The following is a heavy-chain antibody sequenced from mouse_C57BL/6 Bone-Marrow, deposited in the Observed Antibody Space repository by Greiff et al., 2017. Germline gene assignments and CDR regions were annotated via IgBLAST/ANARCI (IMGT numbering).Heavy chain of an antibody. Sequence: QVQLKQSGAELARPGASVKLSCQASGYTFTRYGLSWVQQRTGQGLEWIGELYPRSGNTYYNGKFKGKATLTADKSSSTAYMELRSLTSEHSAVYFCARRSIYDGFAYWGQGTLVTVSA. D-gene: IGHD2-3*01. CDR3: ARRSIYDGFAY. J-gene: IGHJ3*01. CDR1: GYTFTRYG. CDR2: LYPRSGNT. V-gene: IGHV1-81*01.